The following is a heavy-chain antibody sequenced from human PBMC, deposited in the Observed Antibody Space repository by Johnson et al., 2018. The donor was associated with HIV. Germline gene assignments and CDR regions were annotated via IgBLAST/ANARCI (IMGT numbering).Heavy chain of an antibody. Sequence: QVQLVESGGGVVQPGRSLRLSCGASGFTFSSYGMHWVRQAPGKGLEWVAVIWHDGSNKYYADSVKGRFTISRDNSKNTLYLQMNSLRAEDTAVYYCAKSPAKDHGGNSGAFDIWGQGTLVTVSS. CDR2: IWHDGSNK. V-gene: IGHV3-33*06. CDR1: GFTFSSYG. J-gene: IGHJ3*02. CDR3: AKSPAKDHGGNSGAFDI. D-gene: IGHD4-23*01.